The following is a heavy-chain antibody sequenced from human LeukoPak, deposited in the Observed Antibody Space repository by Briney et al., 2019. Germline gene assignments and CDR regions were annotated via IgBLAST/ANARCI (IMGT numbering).Heavy chain of an antibody. V-gene: IGHV3-7*01. Sequence: GGSLRLSCAASGFTFSSYWMSWVRQAPGKGLEWVANIKQDGSEKYYVDSVKGRFTISRDNAKNSLYLQMNSLRAEDTAVYYCARLSSSGGRSLYFDYWGQGTLVTVSS. CDR2: IKQDGSEK. D-gene: IGHD2-15*01. J-gene: IGHJ4*02. CDR3: ARLSSSGGRSLYFDY. CDR1: GFTFSSYW.